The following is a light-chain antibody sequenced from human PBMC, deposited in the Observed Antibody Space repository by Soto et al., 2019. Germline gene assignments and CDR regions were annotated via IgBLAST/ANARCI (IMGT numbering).Light chain of an antibody. CDR1: SSDVGAYDY. Sequence: QSALTQPPSASGSPGQSVTISCTGTSSDVGAYDYVSWYQQHPGKAPKLMIYEINKRPSGVPDRFSGSKSGNTASLTVSGLQAEDEADYYCSSFPGSNTFPYVFGTGTNVTVL. J-gene: IGLJ1*01. V-gene: IGLV2-8*01. CDR2: EIN. CDR3: SSFPGSNTFPYV.